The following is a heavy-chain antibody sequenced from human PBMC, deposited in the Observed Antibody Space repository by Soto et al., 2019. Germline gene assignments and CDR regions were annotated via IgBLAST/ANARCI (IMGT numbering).Heavy chain of an antibody. Sequence: GGSLRLSCAASGFTFSSCAMSWVRQAPGKGLEWVSAISGSGGSTYYADSVKGRFTISRDNSKNTLYLQMNSLRAEDTAVYYCAKVGVGAITPTYYFDYWGQGTLVTVSS. CDR1: GFTFSSCA. J-gene: IGHJ4*02. CDR3: AKVGVGAITPTYYFDY. CDR2: ISGSGGST. V-gene: IGHV3-23*01. D-gene: IGHD1-26*01.